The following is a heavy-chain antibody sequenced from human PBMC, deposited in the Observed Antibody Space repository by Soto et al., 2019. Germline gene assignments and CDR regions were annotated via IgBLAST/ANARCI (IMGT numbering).Heavy chain of an antibody. D-gene: IGHD6-13*01. V-gene: IGHV1-69*08. J-gene: IGHJ6*02. CDR1: GGTSTSYT. Sequence: QVQLVQSGAEVKKPGSSVKVSCKASGGTSTSYTISWVRQAPGQGLEWMERIIPILVMANYSQKFQGRVTITADKSTSTAYMELSSLRSEDTAMYYCARDRIAAAGNGMDVWGQGTTVTVSS. CDR2: IIPILVMA. CDR3: ARDRIAAAGNGMDV.